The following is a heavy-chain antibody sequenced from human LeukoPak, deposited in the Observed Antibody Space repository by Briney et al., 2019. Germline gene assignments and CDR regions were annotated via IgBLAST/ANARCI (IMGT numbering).Heavy chain of an antibody. CDR2: ISGSGGST. D-gene: IGHD3-22*01. Sequence: GGSLRLSCAASGFTFSSYAMSWVRQAPGKGLEWVSAISGSGGSTYYADSVKGRFTISRDNSKNTLYLQMNSLRAEDMAVYYCAKGVGYYYDSSGYYYFDYWGQGTLVTVSS. J-gene: IGHJ4*02. V-gene: IGHV3-23*01. CDR1: GFTFSSYA. CDR3: AKGVGYYYDSSGYYYFDY.